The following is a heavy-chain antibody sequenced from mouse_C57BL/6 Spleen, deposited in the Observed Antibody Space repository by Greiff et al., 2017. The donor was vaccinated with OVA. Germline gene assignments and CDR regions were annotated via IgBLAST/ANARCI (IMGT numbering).Heavy chain of an antibody. Sequence: EVQRVESGGDLVKPGGSLKLSCAASGFTFSSYGMSWVRQTPDKRLEWVATISSGGSYTSYPDSVKGRFTISRDNAKNTLYLQMSSLKSEDTAMYYCARHGGSTGHFDYWGKGTTLTVSS. J-gene: IGHJ2*01. D-gene: IGHD4-1*02. CDR2: ISSGGSYT. V-gene: IGHV5-6*01. CDR1: GFTFSSYG. CDR3: ARHGGSTGHFDY.